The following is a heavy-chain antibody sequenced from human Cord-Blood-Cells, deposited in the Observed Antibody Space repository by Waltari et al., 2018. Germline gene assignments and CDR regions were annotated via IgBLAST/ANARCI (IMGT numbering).Heavy chain of an antibody. CDR2: INPNSGGT. CDR3: ARPLELGTEGDY. J-gene: IGHJ4*02. Sequence: QVQLVQSGAEVKKPGASVKVSCKASGYTFTGYHMPGVRQAPGQGLEWMGRINPNSGGTNYAQKFQGRVTMTRDTSISTAYMELSRLRSDDTAVYYCARPLELGTEGDYWGQGTLVTVSS. D-gene: IGHD7-27*01. CDR1: GYTFTGYH. V-gene: IGHV1-2*06.